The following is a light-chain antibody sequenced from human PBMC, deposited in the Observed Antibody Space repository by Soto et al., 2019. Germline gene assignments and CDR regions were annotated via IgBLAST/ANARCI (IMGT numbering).Light chain of an antibody. V-gene: IGKV1D-12*01. J-gene: IGKJ1*01. CDR2: AAS. Sequence: DIQMTQSPSSLSASVGDRVTITCRASQAVSNFVAWYQHRPGMAPKVLMYAASTLQTGVSSRFIGSGSGTDFTLTISRLLPEDFATDYCQQTHSAPWTFGQGTRVDVK. CDR3: QQTHSAPWT. CDR1: QAVSNF.